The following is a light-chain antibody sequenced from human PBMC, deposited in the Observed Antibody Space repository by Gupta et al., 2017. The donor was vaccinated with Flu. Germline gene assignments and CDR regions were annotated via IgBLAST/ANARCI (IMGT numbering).Light chain of an antibody. CDR1: QSISSW. CDR3: QQENSFPYS. V-gene: IGKV1-5*03. Sequence: DIQMTQSPSTLSASVGDRVTITCRASQSISSWLAWYQQKPGKAPKVLIYKASNLQSGVPSRISGSGSGTEFTLTISSLQPDDFAVYFCQQENSFPYSFGQGTKMEIK. J-gene: IGKJ2*03. CDR2: KAS.